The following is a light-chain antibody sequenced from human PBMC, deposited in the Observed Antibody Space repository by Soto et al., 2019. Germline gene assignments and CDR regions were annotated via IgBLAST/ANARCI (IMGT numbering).Light chain of an antibody. CDR3: MQSLQTPRT. CDR1: QSLLHRNGYIY. Sequence: DIRITKTPLSLPVIPGESASISCTSSQSLLHRNGYIYLDWYVQKTGQSPQLLIYLGSNRASGVPDRFSASGSGTYVTLRTSRVESDDVGVFYCMQSLQTPRTFGQGTKLEIK. CDR2: LGS. V-gene: IGKV2-28*01. J-gene: IGKJ1*01.